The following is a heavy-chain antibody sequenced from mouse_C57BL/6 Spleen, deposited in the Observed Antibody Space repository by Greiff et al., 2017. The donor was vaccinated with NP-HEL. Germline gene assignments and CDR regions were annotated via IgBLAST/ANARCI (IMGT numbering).Heavy chain of an antibody. CDR2: IYPRSGNT. D-gene: IGHD3-2*02. CDR1: GYTFTSYG. J-gene: IGHJ4*01. Sequence: VMLVESGAELARPGASVKLSCKASGYTFTSYGISWVKQRTGQGLEWIGEIYPRSGNTYYNEKFKGKATLTADKSSSTAYMELRSLTSEDSAVDFWARGGDSSGYYAMDYWGQGTSVTVSS. V-gene: IGHV1-81*01. CDR3: ARGGDSSGYYAMDY.